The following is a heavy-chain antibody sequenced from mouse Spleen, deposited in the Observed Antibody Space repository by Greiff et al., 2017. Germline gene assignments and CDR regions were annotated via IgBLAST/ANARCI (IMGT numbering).Heavy chain of an antibody. J-gene: IGHJ4*01. CDR2: ISSGGSYT. Sequence: EVKVVESGGGLVKPGGSLKLSCAASGFTFSSYAMSWVRQTPEKRLEWVATISSGGSYTYYPDSVKGRFTISRDNAKNTLYLQMSSLRSEDTAMYYCARQGSSYAMDYWGQGTSVTVSS. D-gene: IGHD3-1*01. CDR3: ARQGSSYAMDY. CDR1: GFTFSSYA. V-gene: IGHV5-9-3*01.